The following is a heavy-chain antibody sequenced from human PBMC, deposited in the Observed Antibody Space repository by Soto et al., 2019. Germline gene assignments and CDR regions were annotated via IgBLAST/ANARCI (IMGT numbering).Heavy chain of an antibody. D-gene: IGHD3-16*02. CDR1: GFTFDDYA. J-gene: IGHJ4*02. Sequence: EVQLVESGGGLVQPGRSLRLSCAASGFTFDDYAMHWVRQAPGKGLEWVSGISWNSGSIGYADSVKGRFTISRDNAKNSLYLQVTGMGAEDTALYYCAKDLAPAFHLWELSFDYRGQGTLVTVSS. CDR2: ISWNSGSI. V-gene: IGHV3-9*01. CDR3: AKDLAPAFHLWELSFDY.